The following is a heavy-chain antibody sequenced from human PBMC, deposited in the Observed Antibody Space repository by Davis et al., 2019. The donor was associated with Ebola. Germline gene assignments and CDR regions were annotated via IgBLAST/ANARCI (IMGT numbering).Heavy chain of an antibody. CDR3: ASLRRTITGMDDGFDI. CDR2: IYSGDSDT. D-gene: IGHD7-27*01. CDR1: GNSFTSHW. Sequence: GESLKISCKGSGNSFTSHWIGWVRQMPGKGPEWMGIIYSGDSDTRYSPSFEGQVTISVDRSISTAHLQWSSLKASDTAMYYCASLRRTITGMDDGFDIWGQGTMVTVSS. J-gene: IGHJ3*02. V-gene: IGHV5-51*01.